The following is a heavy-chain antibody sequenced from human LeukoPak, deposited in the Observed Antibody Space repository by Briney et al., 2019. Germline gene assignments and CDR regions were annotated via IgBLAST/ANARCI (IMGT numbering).Heavy chain of an antibody. Sequence: PGGSLRLSCAASGFTFSSYWMSWVRQAPGKGLEWVANIKQDGSEKYYVDSVKGRFTISRDNAKNSLYLQMNSLRAEDTAVYYCAREFDILTGYYFNAVTWEKGHFDYWGQGTLVTVSS. CDR3: AREFDILTGYYFNAVTWEKGHFDY. CDR1: GFTFSSYW. CDR2: IKQDGSEK. J-gene: IGHJ4*02. V-gene: IGHV3-7*01. D-gene: IGHD3-9*01.